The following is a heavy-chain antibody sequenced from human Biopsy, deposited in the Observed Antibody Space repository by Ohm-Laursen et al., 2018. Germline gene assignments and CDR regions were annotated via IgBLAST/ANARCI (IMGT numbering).Heavy chain of an antibody. D-gene: IGHD3-9*01. Sequence: GSSVKVSCKASGYSFTKYYINWVRQAPGQGLEWMGIINPTGGTTSYAEKFRGRVTLTRDTSTGTVYLELNSLIYEDTALYYCARDETGSSVFGPYYYGMDVWGQGTTVTVSS. CDR2: INPTGGTT. CDR3: ARDETGSSVFGPYYYGMDV. J-gene: IGHJ6*02. CDR1: GYSFTKYY. V-gene: IGHV1-46*01.